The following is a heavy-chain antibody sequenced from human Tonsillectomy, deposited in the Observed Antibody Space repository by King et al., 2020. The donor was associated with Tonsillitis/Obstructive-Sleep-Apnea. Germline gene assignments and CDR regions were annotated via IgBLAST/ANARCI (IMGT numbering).Heavy chain of an antibody. V-gene: IGHV4-34*01. CDR1: GGSFSGYY. Sequence: VQLQQWGAGLLKPSETLSLTCAVYGGSFSGYYWTWIRQPPGKGLEWIGEIYHSGSTNYNPSLKSRVTISVDTSKNQFSLKLRSVTAADTAVYYFARVPRECRSSFDYWGQGILVTVSS. J-gene: IGHJ4*02. CDR3: ARVPRECRSSFDY. D-gene: IGHD6-6*01. CDR2: IYHSGST.